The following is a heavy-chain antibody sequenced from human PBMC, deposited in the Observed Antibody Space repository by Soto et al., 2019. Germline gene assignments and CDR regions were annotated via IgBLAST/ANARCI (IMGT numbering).Heavy chain of an antibody. V-gene: IGHV3-23*01. CDR1: GFICSSYD. CDR3: AKATATSGGAFEI. J-gene: IGHJ3*02. Sequence: GGSLRLSCAVSGFICSSYDMSWVRQAPGKGLEWVSTILVGGSTHYEDSVKGRFTISRDTSKNTVYLQMNRLTGGDTAVYYCAKATATSGGAFEIYGQGTMVTVSS. CDR2: ILVGGST. D-gene: IGHD1-1*01.